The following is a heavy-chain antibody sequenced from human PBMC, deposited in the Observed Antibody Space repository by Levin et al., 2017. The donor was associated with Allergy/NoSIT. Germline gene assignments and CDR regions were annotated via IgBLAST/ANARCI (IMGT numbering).Heavy chain of an antibody. V-gene: IGHV4-59*01. J-gene: IGHJ5*02. CDR3: ARGQCEIAAAGTGVVGCWFDP. CDR1: GGSISSYY. CDR2: IYYSGST. Sequence: SETLSLTCTVSGGSISSYYWSWIRQPPGKGLEWIGYIYYSGSTNYNPSLKSRVTISVDTSKNQFSLKLSSVTAADTAVYYCARGQCEIAAAGTGVVGCWFDPWGQGTLVTVSS. D-gene: IGHD6-13*01.